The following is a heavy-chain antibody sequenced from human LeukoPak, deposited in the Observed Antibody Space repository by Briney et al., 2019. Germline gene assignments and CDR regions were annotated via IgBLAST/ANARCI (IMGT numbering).Heavy chain of an antibody. Sequence: GGSLRLSGAASGFTLCAEWMSWARQAPGKGLEWVARIKQDGREKSYVVYVKSPLTVSRDNGKDSVYLQLMSLRTEDAAAYYWASGRWRAFDYWGQGTLVTVSS. D-gene: IGHD5-24*01. CDR3: ASGRWRAFDY. J-gene: IGHJ4*02. CDR2: IKQDGREK. V-gene: IGHV3-7*02. CDR1: GFTLCAEW.